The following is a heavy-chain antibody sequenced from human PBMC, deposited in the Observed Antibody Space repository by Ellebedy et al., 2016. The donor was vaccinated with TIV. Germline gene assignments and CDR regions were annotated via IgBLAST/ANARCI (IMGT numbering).Heavy chain of an antibody. D-gene: IGHD2-15*01. J-gene: IGHJ4*02. CDR1: GYTFTAYY. CDR2: INPNSGGT. CDR3: ARAYCSDMDCSPGGY. V-gene: IGHV1-2*02. Sequence: AASVKVSCKSSGYTFTAYYIHWVRQAPGQGLEWMGWINPNSGGTNYAQNFQGRVTMTRDASITTTYMELSSLRSDDTAIYYCARAYCSDMDCSPGGYWGQGTLVTDSS.